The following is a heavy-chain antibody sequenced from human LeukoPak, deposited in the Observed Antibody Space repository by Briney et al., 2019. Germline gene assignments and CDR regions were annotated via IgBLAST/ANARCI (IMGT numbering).Heavy chain of an antibody. D-gene: IGHD3-22*01. CDR3: ARGWDNYYASSGYVNDDFDI. V-gene: IGHV3-13*01. CDR2: IGTAGDT. J-gene: IGHJ3*02. Sequence: PGGSLRLSCAASGFTFSSYDMHWVRQATGKGLEWVSAIGTAGDTYSPGSVKGRFTISRENAKNSLYRQSNSMRAGDTAVYYCARGWDNYYASSGYVNDDFDIWGQATMVTVSS. CDR1: GFTFSSYD.